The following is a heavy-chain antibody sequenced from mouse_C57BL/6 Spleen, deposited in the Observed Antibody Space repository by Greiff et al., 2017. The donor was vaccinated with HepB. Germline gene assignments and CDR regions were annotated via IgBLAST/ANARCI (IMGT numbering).Heavy chain of an antibody. CDR1: GYTFTDYY. CDR3: AREGYYSYAMDY. CDR2: INPNNGGT. J-gene: IGHJ4*01. V-gene: IGHV1-26*01. D-gene: IGHD2-14*01. Sequence: EVQLQQSGPELVKPGASVKISCKASGYTFTDYYMNWVKQSHGKSLEWIGDINPNNGGTSYNQKFKGKATLTVDKSSSTAYMELRSLTSEDSAVYYCAREGYYSYAMDYWGQGTSVTVSS.